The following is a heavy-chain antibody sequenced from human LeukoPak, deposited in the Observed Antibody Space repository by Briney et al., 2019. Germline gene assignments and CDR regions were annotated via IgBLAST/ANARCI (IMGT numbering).Heavy chain of an antibody. J-gene: IGHJ4*02. D-gene: IGHD3-10*01. CDR2: MKTDGTRI. CDR1: GFRFSNSW. CDR3: ARGADHGGSYYPD. Sequence: HPGGSLRLSCAASGFRFSNSWMYWVRQGPGKGPVWVSRMKTDGTRIEYADSVKGRFTISRDNAKNTLFLQMSSLRAEDTAVYYCARGADHGGSYYPDWGQGTRVTVSS. V-gene: IGHV3-74*01.